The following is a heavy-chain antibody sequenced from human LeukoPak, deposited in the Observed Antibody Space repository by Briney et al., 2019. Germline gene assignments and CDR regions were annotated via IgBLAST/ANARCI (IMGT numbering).Heavy chain of an antibody. CDR3: ARGGGYSYGDFDY. V-gene: IGHV1-18*01. Sequence: GASVKVSCETSGYTFSDFGMSWVRQAPGQGLEWMGWISAYNGDTNYAHNLQGRVTMTTDTSTSTAYMELRSLRSDDTAVYYCARGGGYSYGDFDYWGQGTLVTVSS. CDR1: GYTFSDFG. CDR2: ISAYNGDT. J-gene: IGHJ4*02. D-gene: IGHD5-18*01.